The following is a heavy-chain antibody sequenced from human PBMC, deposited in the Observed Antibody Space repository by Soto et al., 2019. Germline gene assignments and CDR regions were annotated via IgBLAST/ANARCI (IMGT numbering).Heavy chain of an antibody. Sequence: GASVKVSCKASGYTFKAYAMHWVRQAPGHRLEWMGWINSGNGKTKYSQKFQDRVTITSDTSAKTAYMELRSLGSEDTAVYFCAREGTFAPNGNQLMDVWGQGTTVTVSS. CDR1: GYTFKAYA. CDR2: INSGNGKT. J-gene: IGHJ6*02. CDR3: AREGTFAPNGNQLMDV. D-gene: IGHD1-1*01. V-gene: IGHV1-3*01.